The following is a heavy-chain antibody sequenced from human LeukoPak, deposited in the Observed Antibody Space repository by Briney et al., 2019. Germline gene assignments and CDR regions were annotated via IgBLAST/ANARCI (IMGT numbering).Heavy chain of an antibody. CDR1: GGTFSSYA. Sequence: ASVKVSCKASGGTFSSYAISWVRQAPGQGLEWMGGIIPIFGTANYAQKFQGRVTMTRNTSISTFYMELSSLRSEDTAVYYCARVSYCSVDNCYFQKYWGQGTLVTVSS. J-gene: IGHJ4*02. V-gene: IGHV1-69*05. CDR3: ARVSYCSVDNCYFQKY. D-gene: IGHD2-15*01. CDR2: IIPIFGTA.